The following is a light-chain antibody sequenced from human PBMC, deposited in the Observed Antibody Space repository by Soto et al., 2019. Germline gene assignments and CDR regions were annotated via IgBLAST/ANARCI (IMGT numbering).Light chain of an antibody. Sequence: QSALTQPASVSGSPGQSITISCTGTSSDVGGYNYVSWYQHHPGKAPKLMIYDVTDRPSGISFRFSGSKSGNMASLTISRLQAEDEADYYCSSYTSSNTVLFGGGTKLTVL. CDR1: SSDVGGYNY. CDR2: DVT. CDR3: SSYTSSNTVL. V-gene: IGLV2-14*03. J-gene: IGLJ2*01.